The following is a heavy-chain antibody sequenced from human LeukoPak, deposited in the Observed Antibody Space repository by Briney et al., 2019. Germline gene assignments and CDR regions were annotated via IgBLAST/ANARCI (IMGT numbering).Heavy chain of an antibody. CDR1: GFTLSSYA. J-gene: IGHJ6*03. CDR2: ISGSGGST. CDR3: AKVCFGDWSYYYYMDV. V-gene: IGHV3-23*01. Sequence: PGGSLRLSRAASGFTLSSYAMSGVRQAPGKGLEGVSAISGSGGSTYYADSVKGRFTISRDNSKNTLYLQMNSLRAEDTAVYYCAKVCFGDWSYYYYMDVWGKGTTVTVSS. D-gene: IGHD3-10*01.